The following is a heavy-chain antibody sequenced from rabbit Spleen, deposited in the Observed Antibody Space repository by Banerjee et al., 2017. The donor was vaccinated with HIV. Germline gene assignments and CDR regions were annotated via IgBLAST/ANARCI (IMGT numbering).Heavy chain of an antibody. Sequence: QSLEESGGDLVKPGASLTLTCTASGFSFSSSHWICWVLQAPGKGLEGIACIYTGSSVSTYYANWAKGRFTISTTSSTTVTLQMTSLTAADTATYFCARDLAGVIGWNFNLCGPGTWSP. CDR3: ARDLAGVIGWNFNL. D-gene: IGHD4-1*01. J-gene: IGHJ4*01. V-gene: IGHV1S40*01. CDR2: IYTGSSVST. CDR1: GFSFSSSHW.